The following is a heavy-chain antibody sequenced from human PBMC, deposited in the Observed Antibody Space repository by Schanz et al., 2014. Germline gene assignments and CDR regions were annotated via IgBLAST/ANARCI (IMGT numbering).Heavy chain of an antibody. V-gene: IGHV1-2*06. CDR2: INPNSGGT. Sequence: QVQLVQSGSELKKPGASVKVSCKASGYTFNNYAINWVRQAPGQGLEWMGRINPNSGGTNYAQKFQGRVTMTRDTSISTVYMELTRLTFDDTAIYYCARDSDVSKYNLFDSWGQGTLVTVSS. CDR3: ARDSDVSKYNLFDS. J-gene: IGHJ5*01. CDR1: GYTFNNYA.